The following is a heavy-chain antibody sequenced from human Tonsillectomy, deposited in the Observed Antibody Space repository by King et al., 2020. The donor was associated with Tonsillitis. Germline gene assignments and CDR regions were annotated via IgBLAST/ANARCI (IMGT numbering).Heavy chain of an antibody. Sequence: QLVQSGGGLVQPGGSLRLSCAASGFTVNNNYMSWVRQAPGKGLEWVSIIYSGGNTYYTDSVKGRFTISRDNSRNMVFLQMNSLRAEDTAVYYCARRPPSSWSFDIWGLGTMVTVSS. CDR2: IYSGGNT. D-gene: IGHD6-6*01. J-gene: IGHJ3*02. CDR3: ARRPPSSWSFDI. V-gene: IGHV3-66*04. CDR1: GFTVNNNY.